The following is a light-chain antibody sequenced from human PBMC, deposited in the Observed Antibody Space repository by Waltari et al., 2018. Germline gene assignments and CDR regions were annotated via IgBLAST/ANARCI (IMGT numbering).Light chain of an antibody. V-gene: IGKV3-20*01. CDR1: QGVGKY. J-gene: IGKJ1*01. CDR3: QKYDFLPAT. Sequence: EIVLTQSPGTLSLSLGERATLSCRACQGVGKYLAWYQQRPGQAPRLLLYHASIRATGIPGRFSGSGSGTDFSLTISRLEPEDFAVYYCQKYDFLPATFGQGTTVEIK. CDR2: HAS.